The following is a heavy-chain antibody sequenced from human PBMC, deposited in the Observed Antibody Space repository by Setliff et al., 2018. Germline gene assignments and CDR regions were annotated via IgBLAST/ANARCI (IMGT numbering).Heavy chain of an antibody. CDR1: GGTFSGYA. CDR3: ARDSVTLGQLERRGGWHYYGMDV. CDR2: ITPIFETA. V-gene: IGHV1-69*06. Sequence: GASVKVSCKASGGTFSGYAFSWVRQAPGQGLEWIGGITPIFETAHYAEKFRDRVTITADKSTTTVHMELSSLTSEDTAVYFCARDSVTLGQLERRGGWHYYGMDVWGQGT. D-gene: IGHD1-1*01. J-gene: IGHJ6*02.